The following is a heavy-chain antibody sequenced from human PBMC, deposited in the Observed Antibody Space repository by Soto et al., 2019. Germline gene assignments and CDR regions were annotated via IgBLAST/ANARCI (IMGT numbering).Heavy chain of an antibody. J-gene: IGHJ3*02. D-gene: IGHD5-18*01. CDR2: ISWNSGSI. CDR1: GFTFDDYA. V-gene: IGHV3-9*01. CDR3: AKEIVVDTEFRGAFDI. Sequence: EVQLVESGGGLVQPVRSLRLSCAASGFTFDDYAMHWVRQAPGKGLEWVSGISWNSGSIGYADSVKGRFTISRDNAKNSLYLQMNSLRAEDTALYYCAKEIVVDTEFRGAFDIWGQGTMVTVSS.